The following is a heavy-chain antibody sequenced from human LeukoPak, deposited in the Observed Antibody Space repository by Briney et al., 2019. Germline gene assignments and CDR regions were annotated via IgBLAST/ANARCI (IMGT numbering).Heavy chain of an antibody. CDR3: ARQEYCSGGSCYTWFDP. CDR2: IYPADSDI. V-gene: IGHV5-51*01. CDR1: GYSINNYW. D-gene: IGHD2-15*01. J-gene: IGHJ5*02. Sequence: GESLKISCKGSGYSINNYWIVWVRQMTGKGLEWMGIIYPADSDIRYSPSFQGQVTISADKSISTAYLQWSSLKASDTAMYYCARQEYCSGGSCYTWFDPWGQGTLVTVSS.